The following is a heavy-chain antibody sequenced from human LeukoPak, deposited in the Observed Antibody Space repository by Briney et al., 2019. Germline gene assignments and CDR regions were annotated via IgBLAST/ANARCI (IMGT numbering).Heavy chain of an antibody. CDR3: ARLQYYTDPDL. J-gene: IGHJ2*01. Sequence: SETLSLTCTVSGDSIRSSFWTWVRQPPGKGLEWIGYIFYSGSSNYNPSLRGRVTISVDTSKNQFSLKLSSVTAADTAVYYCARLQYYTDPDLWGRGTLVTVSS. CDR1: GDSIRSSF. V-gene: IGHV4-59*08. CDR2: IFYSGSS. D-gene: IGHD3-10*01.